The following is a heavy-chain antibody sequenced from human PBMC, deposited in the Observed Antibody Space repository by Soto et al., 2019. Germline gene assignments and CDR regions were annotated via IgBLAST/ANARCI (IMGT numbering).Heavy chain of an antibody. V-gene: IGHV4-59*01. CDR3: ARGHRAMEYYYYYGMDV. CDR1: GGSISSSF. D-gene: IGHD5-18*01. J-gene: IGHJ6*02. CDR2: ISYSGST. Sequence: LSLTCSVSGGSISSSFWSWIRQPPGKELEWIGYISYSGSTTYSPSLKSRITLSVDTSKNQFSLRVASVTAADTAVYYCARGHRAMEYYYYYGMDVWGQGTTVTVSS.